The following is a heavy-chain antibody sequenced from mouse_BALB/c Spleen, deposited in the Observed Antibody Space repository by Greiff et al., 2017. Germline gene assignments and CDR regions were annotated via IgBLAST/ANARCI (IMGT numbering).Heavy chain of an antibody. CDR1: GYTFTSYG. Sequence: QVQLKQSGAELAKPGASVKMSCKASGYTFTSYGMHWVKQRPGQGLEWIGSINPSTGYTEYNQKFKDKATLTEDKSSSTAYMQLSSLTSEDSAVYYCALYDYEPFAYWGPGTLVTVSA. V-gene: IGHV1-4*01. J-gene: IGHJ3*01. CDR2: INPSTGYT. D-gene: IGHD2-4*01. CDR3: ALYDYEPFAY.